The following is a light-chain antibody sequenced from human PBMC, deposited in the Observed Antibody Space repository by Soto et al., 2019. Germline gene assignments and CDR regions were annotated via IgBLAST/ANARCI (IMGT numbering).Light chain of an antibody. CDR3: LQFDKWPPRLT. Sequence: LLTQSPATVSVSPGEGATLSYRASQNSGTNLAWYQQKSGQAPRLLIYGASNRATGVPAKFSGGGSGTDFTLTISSLQSEDFAVYYCLQFDKWPPRLTFGGGTKVDI. V-gene: IGKV3-15*01. J-gene: IGKJ4*01. CDR2: GAS. CDR1: QNSGTN.